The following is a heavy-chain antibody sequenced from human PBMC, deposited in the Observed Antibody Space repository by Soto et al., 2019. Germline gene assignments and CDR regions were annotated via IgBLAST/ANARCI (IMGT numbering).Heavy chain of an antibody. CDR3: ASSSREGTYFDY. Sequence: ASVKVSCKASGYTFTSYAMHWVRQAPGQRLEWMGWINAGNGNTKYSQKFQGRVTITRDTSASTAYMELSSLRSEDTAVYYCASSSREGTYFDYWGQGXLVTVYS. CDR1: GYTFTSYA. CDR2: INAGNGNT. V-gene: IGHV1-3*01. J-gene: IGHJ4*02.